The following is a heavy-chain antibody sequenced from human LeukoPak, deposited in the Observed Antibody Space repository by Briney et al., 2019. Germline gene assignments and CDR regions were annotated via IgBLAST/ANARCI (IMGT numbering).Heavy chain of an antibody. J-gene: IGHJ3*02. Sequence: GASVKVSCKASGYTFTGHYMHWVRQAPGQGLEWMGWINSDSGGTKYAQKFQGSVIMTRVTSISTAYMELSRLKSDDTAVYYCARGRVHSWSDAFDIRGQGTTVTLSS. CDR1: GYTFTGHY. D-gene: IGHD1-1*01. CDR2: INSDSGGT. CDR3: ARGRVHSWSDAFDI. V-gene: IGHV1-2*02.